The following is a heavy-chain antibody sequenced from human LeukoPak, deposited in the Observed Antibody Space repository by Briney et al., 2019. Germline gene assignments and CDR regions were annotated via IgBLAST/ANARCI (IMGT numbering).Heavy chain of an antibody. CDR2: IYYSGST. Sequence: PSETLSLTCTVSGGSISSSGYYWGWIRQPPGKGLEWIGSIYYSGSTNYNPSLKSRVTISVDTSKNQFSLKLSSVTAADTAVYYCASAAAAGRLYYYYMDVWGKGTTVTVSS. J-gene: IGHJ6*03. D-gene: IGHD6-13*01. CDR1: GGSISSSGYY. CDR3: ASAAAAGRLYYYYMDV. V-gene: IGHV4-39*07.